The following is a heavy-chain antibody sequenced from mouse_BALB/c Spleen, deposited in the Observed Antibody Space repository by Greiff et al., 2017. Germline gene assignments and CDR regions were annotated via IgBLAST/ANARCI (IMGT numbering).Heavy chain of an antibody. J-gene: IGHJ4*01. CDR2: ISYSGST. V-gene: IGHV3-8*02. Sequence: EVKLMESGPSLVKPSQTLSLTCSVTGDSITSGYWNWIRKFPGNKLEYMGYISYSGSTYYNPSLKSRISITRDTSKNQYYLQLNSVTTEDTATYYCARSYYDYQYAMDYWGQGTSVTVSS. CDR3: ARSYYDYQYAMDY. D-gene: IGHD2-4*01. CDR1: GDSITSGY.